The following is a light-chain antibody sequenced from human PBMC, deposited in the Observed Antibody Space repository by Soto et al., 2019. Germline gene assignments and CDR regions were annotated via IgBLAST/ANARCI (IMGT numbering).Light chain of an antibody. V-gene: IGLV1-51*01. CDR1: SSNIGNNY. J-gene: IGLJ1*01. CDR3: GTWDNSLSAYV. Sequence: QSVLTQPPSVSAAPGQKVTISCSGSSSNIGNNYVSWYQHLPGTAPKLLIYDNNKRPSGIPDRFSGSKSGTSATLGITGLQTGDEADYYCGTWDNSLSAYVFGTGTKVTV. CDR2: DNN.